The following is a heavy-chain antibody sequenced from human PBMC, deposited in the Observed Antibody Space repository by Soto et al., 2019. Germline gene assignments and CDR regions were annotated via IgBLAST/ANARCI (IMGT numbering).Heavy chain of an antibody. Sequence: GGSLRLSCAASGFTFSSYGIHWVRQAPGKGLEWVAVISYDGSHKYYADSVKGRFTIARDNSKSTVYVQMDSLRDEDSAVYYCAKGSNSGLPSYFEFWGQGALVTVSS. D-gene: IGHD6-19*01. CDR3: AKGSNSGLPSYFEF. J-gene: IGHJ4*02. CDR2: ISYDGSHK. CDR1: GFTFSSYG. V-gene: IGHV3-30*18.